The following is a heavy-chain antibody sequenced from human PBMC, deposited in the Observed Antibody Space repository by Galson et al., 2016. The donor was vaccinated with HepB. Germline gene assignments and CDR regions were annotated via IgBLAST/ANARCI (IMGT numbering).Heavy chain of an antibody. V-gene: IGHV3-23*01. Sequence: SLRLSCAASGFTLSAYAMDWVRQAPGKGLDWISSISGTGSTTYYADSVKGRFTISRDNSKNTLYLQMNSLRGEDTAVYFCARDGYNHVALDSWGQGTPVTVSP. D-gene: IGHD5-18*01. J-gene: IGHJ4*02. CDR1: GFTLSAYA. CDR2: ISGTGSTT. CDR3: ARDGYNHVALDS.